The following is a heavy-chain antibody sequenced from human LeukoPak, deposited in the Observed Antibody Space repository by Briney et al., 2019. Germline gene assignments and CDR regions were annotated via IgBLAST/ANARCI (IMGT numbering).Heavy chain of an antibody. V-gene: IGHV4-34*01. CDR1: GGSFNDYF. Sequence: SETLSLTCAVYGGSFNDYFWSWIRQPPGKGLEWIGEIDHTGTTNHNPSLKSRVTISVDTSKNQFSLNMSSVTAADTAVYYCVRAGILWFGDLHITNWFDPWGQGTLVTVSS. CDR3: VRAGILWFGDLHITNWFDP. J-gene: IGHJ5*02. CDR2: IDHTGTT. D-gene: IGHD3-10*01.